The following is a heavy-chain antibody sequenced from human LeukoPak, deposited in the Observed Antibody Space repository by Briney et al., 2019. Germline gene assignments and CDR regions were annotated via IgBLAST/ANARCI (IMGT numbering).Heavy chain of an antibody. CDR1: GGSISSSSYY. J-gene: IGHJ4*02. CDR3: ARIDRSSTSCYIVDY. V-gene: IGHV4-39*01. D-gene: IGHD2-2*02. Sequence: SETLSLTCTVSGGSISSSSYYWGWIRQPPGKGLEWIGSIYYSGSTYYNPSLKSRVTISVDTSKNQFSLKLSSVTVADTAVYYCARIDRSSTSCYIVDYWGQGALVTVSS. CDR2: IYYSGST.